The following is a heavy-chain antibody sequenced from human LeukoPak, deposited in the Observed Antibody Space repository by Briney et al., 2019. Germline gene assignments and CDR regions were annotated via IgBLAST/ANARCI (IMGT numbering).Heavy chain of an antibody. V-gene: IGHV4-59*01. J-gene: IGHJ6*03. CDR2: VYYSGST. CDR3: ARVYSSSGSYYYYYMDV. D-gene: IGHD6-6*01. CDR1: GGSISSYY. Sequence: SETLSLTCTVSGGSISSYYWSWIRQPPGKGLEWIGYVYYSGSTNYNPSLKSRVTISVDTSKNQFSLKLSSVTAADTAVYYCARVYSSSGSYYYYYMDVWGKGTTVTVSS.